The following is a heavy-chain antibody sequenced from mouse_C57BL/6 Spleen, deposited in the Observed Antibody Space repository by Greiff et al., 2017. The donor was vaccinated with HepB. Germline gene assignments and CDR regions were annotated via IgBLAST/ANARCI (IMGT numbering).Heavy chain of an antibody. CDR1: GYTFTSYW. CDR3: ARDHYSNYDWFAY. CDR2: IYPGSGST. Sequence: VQLPQPGAELVKPGASVKMSCKASGYTFTSYWITWVKQRPGQGLEWIGDIYPGSGSTNYNEKFKSKATLTVDTSSSTAYMQLSSRTSEDSAVYYCARDHYSNYDWFAYWGQGTLVTVSA. D-gene: IGHD2-5*01. V-gene: IGHV1-55*01. J-gene: IGHJ3*01.